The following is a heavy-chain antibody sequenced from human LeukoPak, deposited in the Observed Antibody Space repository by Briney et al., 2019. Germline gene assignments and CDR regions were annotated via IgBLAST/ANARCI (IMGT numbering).Heavy chain of an antibody. CDR1: GFTFSTYA. J-gene: IGHJ5*02. V-gene: IGHV3-7*01. CDR2: INRDGTET. Sequence: GRSLRLSCAASGFTFSTYAMHWVRQAPGKGLEWVANINRDGTETYYVGSVKGRFTISIDNAKNSVYLQMNSLRTEDTAIYYCARSRWPEDLWGRGTLVTGSS. CDR3: ARSRWPEDL. D-gene: IGHD4-23*01.